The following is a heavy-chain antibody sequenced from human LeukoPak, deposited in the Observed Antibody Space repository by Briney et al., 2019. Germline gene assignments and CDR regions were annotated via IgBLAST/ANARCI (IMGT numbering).Heavy chain of an antibody. CDR2: IYYSGST. V-gene: IGHV4-59*12. J-gene: IGHJ6*03. CDR1: GGSISSYY. Sequence: SETLSLTCTVSGGSISSYYWSWSRQRPGKGLEWIGYIYYSGSTNYNPSLKSRVTISVDTSKNQFSLKLSSVTAADTAVYYCARLGHARSITMVRGVMTNYYYYYMDVWGKGTTVTISS. D-gene: IGHD3-10*01. CDR3: ARLGHARSITMVRGVMTNYYYYYMDV.